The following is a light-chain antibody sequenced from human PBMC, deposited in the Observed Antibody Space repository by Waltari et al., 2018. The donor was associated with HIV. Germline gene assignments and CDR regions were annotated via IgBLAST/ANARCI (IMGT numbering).Light chain of an antibody. CDR2: GVR. Sequence: QSALTQPASVSGSPGQAITIPCTGTSSDVGGYSSVSWYQQHPGKAPKLMLYGVRDRPAGVPKRFSGSKSGKTASLTISGLQAEDEADYYCSSYTSSSTLVFGTGTKVTVL. V-gene: IGLV2-14*01. CDR3: SSYTSSSTLV. CDR1: SSDVGGYSS. J-gene: IGLJ1*01.